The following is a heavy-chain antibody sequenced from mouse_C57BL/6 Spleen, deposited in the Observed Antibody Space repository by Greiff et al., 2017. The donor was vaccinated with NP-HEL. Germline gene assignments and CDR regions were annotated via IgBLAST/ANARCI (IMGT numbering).Heavy chain of an antibody. D-gene: IGHD1-1*01. CDR2: IDPETGGT. J-gene: IGHJ4*01. CDR3: TRSELRGNYYAMDY. CDR1: GYTFTDYE. Sequence: VQLQQSGAELVRPGASVTLSCKASGYTFTDYEMHWVKQTPVHGLEWIGAIDPETGGTAYNQKFKGKAILTADKSSSTAYMELRNLTSEDSAVYYCTRSELRGNYYAMDYGGQGTSVTVSS. V-gene: IGHV1-15*01.